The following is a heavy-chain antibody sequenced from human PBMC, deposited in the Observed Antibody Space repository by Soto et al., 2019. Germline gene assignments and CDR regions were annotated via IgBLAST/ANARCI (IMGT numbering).Heavy chain of an antibody. CDR1: SGSISSSNW. J-gene: IGHJ1*01. CDR2: IYHSGST. CDR3: ARVPGIAAAGAEYFQH. Sequence: QVQLQESGPGLVKPSGTLSLTCAVSSGSISSSNWWSWVRQPPGKGLEWIGEIYHSGSTNYNPPLKSRVTISVDKSKHQFSLKLSSVTAADTAVYYCARVPGIAAAGAEYFQHWGQGTLVTVSS. D-gene: IGHD6-13*01. V-gene: IGHV4-4*02.